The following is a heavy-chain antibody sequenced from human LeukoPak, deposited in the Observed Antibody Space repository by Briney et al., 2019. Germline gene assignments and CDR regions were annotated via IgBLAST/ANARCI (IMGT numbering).Heavy chain of an antibody. V-gene: IGHV4-61*01. Sequence: SETLSLTCTVSGGSISSETHYWGWIRQPPGKGLEWIGYIYYSGSTNYNPSLKSRVTMSVDTSKNQFSLKLSSVTAADTAVYYCARDDYSDSYYYYYYMDVWGKGTTVTVFS. CDR2: IYYSGST. CDR1: GGSISSETHY. J-gene: IGHJ6*03. D-gene: IGHD4-11*01. CDR3: ARDDYSDSYYYYYYMDV.